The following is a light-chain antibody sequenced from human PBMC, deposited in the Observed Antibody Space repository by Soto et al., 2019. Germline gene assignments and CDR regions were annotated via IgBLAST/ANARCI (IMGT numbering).Light chain of an antibody. CDR3: QHYGSSPPMYN. CDR2: GVS. V-gene: IGKV3-20*01. J-gene: IGKJ2*01. CDR1: QSVTHNY. Sequence: EVVLTQSPGTLSLAPGERATLSCRASQSVTHNYIAWYQQKPGQATRLLIYGVSSRATGIPDRFSGSRSDTDFTLTIGRLEPEDSAVYYCQHYGSSPPMYNFGQGTKVEIK.